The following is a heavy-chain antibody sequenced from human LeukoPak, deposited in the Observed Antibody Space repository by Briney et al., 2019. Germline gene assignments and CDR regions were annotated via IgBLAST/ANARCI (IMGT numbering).Heavy chain of an antibody. CDR1: GGSISSSSYY. CDR2: IHYSGTT. J-gene: IGHJ4*02. V-gene: IGHV4-61*05. D-gene: IGHD1-26*01. Sequence: KSSETLSLTCTVSGGSISSSSYYWGWIRQPPGKGLECIGDIHYSGTTNYSPSLKSRVTISVDESKNQFSLRLTSVTAADTAVYYCARAFLVGHSPEVYYFDYWGQGTLVTVSS. CDR3: ARAFLVGHSPEVYYFDY.